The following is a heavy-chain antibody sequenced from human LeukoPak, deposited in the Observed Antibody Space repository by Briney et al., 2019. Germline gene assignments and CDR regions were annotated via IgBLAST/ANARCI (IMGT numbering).Heavy chain of an antibody. CDR2: MYYSGST. CDR1: GGSFSSYY. Sequence: SETLSLTCTVSGGSFSSYYWSWIRQPPGKGLEWIGYMYYSGSTNYNPSLKSRVTISVDTSKNQFSLKLSSMTAADTAVYYCARVGIYDSSGYYYLALGYWGQGTLVTVSS. V-gene: IGHV4-59*01. D-gene: IGHD3-22*01. J-gene: IGHJ4*02. CDR3: ARVGIYDSSGYYYLALGY.